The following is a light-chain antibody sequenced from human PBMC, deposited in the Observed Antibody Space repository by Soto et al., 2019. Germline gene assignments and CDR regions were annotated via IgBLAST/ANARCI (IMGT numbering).Light chain of an antibody. CDR1: SSNIGSNY. V-gene: IGLV1-47*01. Sequence: QSVLTQPPSASGTPGQRVTISCSGSSSNIGSNYVYWYQQLPGTAPKLLIYRNNQRPSGVPDRFSGSKSATSASLAISGLQSEDEADYYCAAWDDSLNGRVFGGGTKLTVL. CDR2: RNN. CDR3: AAWDDSLNGRV. J-gene: IGLJ3*02.